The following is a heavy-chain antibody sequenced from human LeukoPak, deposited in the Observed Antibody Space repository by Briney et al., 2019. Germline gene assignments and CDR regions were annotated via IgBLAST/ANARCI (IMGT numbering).Heavy chain of an antibody. CDR2: ISAYSGKT. J-gene: IGHJ4*02. CDR3: ARSPSGWPVDY. V-gene: IGHV1-18*01. CDR1: GYPFTSYG. Sequence: ASVKVSCKASGYPFTSYGFSWVRQAPGQGLQWMGWISAYSGKTDYAQKFQGRLTMTTDPSTSTAYMELRSLRSEDTAVYYCARSPSGWPVDYWGQGTLVTVSS. D-gene: IGHD6-19*01.